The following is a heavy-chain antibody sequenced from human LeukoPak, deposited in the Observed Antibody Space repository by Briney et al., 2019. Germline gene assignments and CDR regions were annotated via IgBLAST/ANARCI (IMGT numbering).Heavy chain of an antibody. CDR3: ARGGPAMEWLLGEAFDI. J-gene: IGHJ3*02. Sequence: ASVTVSSTGSVYTFTVYYMHWVRQAPAHGLEWMGWINPNSGGTNYTQKFQGRVTMTRGTSISTAYMELSRLRSDDTAVYYCARGGPAMEWLLGEAFDIWGQGTMVTVSS. D-gene: IGHD3-3*01. V-gene: IGHV1-2*02. CDR2: INPNSGGT. CDR1: VYTFTVYY.